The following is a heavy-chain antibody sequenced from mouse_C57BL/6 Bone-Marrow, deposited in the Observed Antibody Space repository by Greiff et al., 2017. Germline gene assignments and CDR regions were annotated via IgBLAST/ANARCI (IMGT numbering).Heavy chain of an antibody. V-gene: IGHV10-1*01. CDR2: IRSKSNNYAT. D-gene: IGHD2-1*01. CDR3: VTGGNSFSFAY. Sequence: EVKLEESGGGLVQPKGSLKLSCAASGFSFNTYAMNWVRQAPGKGLEWVARIRSKSNNYATYYADSVKDRFTISRDDSESMLYLQMNNLKTEDTAMYYCVTGGNSFSFAYWGQGTLVTVSA. J-gene: IGHJ3*01. CDR1: GFSFNTYA.